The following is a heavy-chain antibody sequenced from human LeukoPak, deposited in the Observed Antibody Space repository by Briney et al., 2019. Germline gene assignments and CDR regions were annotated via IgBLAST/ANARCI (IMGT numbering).Heavy chain of an antibody. CDR3: AKADIVVVPVPNPFDY. CDR2: ISGSGGST. Sequence: GGSVRLPCGASGFTCCSYAMIWVRQAPGKGLEGVSAISGSGGSTYYADSVKGRFTISRDNSKNTLYLQMNSLRAEDTAVYYCAKADIVVVPVPNPFDYWGQGTLVTVSS. CDR1: GFTCCSYA. J-gene: IGHJ4*02. D-gene: IGHD2-2*01. V-gene: IGHV3-23*01.